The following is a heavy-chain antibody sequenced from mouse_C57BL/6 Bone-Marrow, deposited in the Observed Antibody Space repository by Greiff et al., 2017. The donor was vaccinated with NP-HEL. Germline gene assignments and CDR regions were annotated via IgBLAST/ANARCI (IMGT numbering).Heavy chain of an antibody. D-gene: IGHD2-3*01. Sequence: QVQLKESGAELVRPGASVTLSCKASGYTFTDYEMHWVKQTPVHGLEWIGAIDPETGGTAYNQKFKGKAILTADKSSSTAYMELRSLTSEDSAVYYCTRESDGPYYAMDYWGQGTSLTVSS. V-gene: IGHV1-15*01. CDR1: GYTFTDYE. CDR3: TRESDGPYYAMDY. J-gene: IGHJ4*01. CDR2: IDPETGGT.